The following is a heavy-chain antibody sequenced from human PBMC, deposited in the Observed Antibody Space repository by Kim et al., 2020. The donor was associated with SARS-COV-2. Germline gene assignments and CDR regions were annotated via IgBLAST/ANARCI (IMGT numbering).Heavy chain of an antibody. CDR3: AKDKLDDSGSYWPYYYYGMDV. Sequence: GGSLRLSCAASGFTFSSYAMSWVRQAPGKGLEWVSAISGSGGSTYYADSVKGRFTISRDNSKNTLYLQMNSLRAEDTAVYYCAKDKLDDSGSYWPYYYYGMDVWGQGTTVTVSS. J-gene: IGHJ6*02. CDR2: ISGSGGST. CDR1: GFTFSSYA. V-gene: IGHV3-23*01. D-gene: IGHD1-26*01.